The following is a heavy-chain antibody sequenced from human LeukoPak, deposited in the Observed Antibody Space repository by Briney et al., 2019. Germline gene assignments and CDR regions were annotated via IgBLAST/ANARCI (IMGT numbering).Heavy chain of an antibody. CDR1: GGSISSGDYY. CDR3: ARGYYGSGRPFDY. Sequence: PSETLSLTCTVSGGSISSGDYYWSWIRRPPGKGLEWIGYIYYSGSTYYNPSLKSRVTISVDTSKNQFSLKLSSVTAADTAVYYCARGYYGSGRPFDYWGQGTLVTVSS. J-gene: IGHJ4*02. D-gene: IGHD3-10*01. CDR2: IYYSGST. V-gene: IGHV4-30-4*01.